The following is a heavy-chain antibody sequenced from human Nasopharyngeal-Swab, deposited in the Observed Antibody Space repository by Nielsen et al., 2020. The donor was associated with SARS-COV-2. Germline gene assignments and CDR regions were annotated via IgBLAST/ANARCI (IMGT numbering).Heavy chain of an antibody. D-gene: IGHD3-9*01. CDR1: GFTFSSYS. J-gene: IGHJ6*02. V-gene: IGHV3-21*01. Sequence: GESLKISCAASGFTFSSYSMNWVRQAPGKGLEWVSSISSSSSYIYYADSVKGRFTISRDNAKNSLYLQMNSLRAEDTAVYYCARVGDQYYDILTGYYLGRLTSGGMDVWGQGTTVTVSS. CDR2: ISSSSSYI. CDR3: ARVGDQYYDILTGYYLGRLTSGGMDV.